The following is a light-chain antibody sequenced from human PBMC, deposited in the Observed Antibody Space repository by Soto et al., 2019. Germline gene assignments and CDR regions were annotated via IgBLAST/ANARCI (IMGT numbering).Light chain of an antibody. CDR3: QQYGSSRFT. CDR1: QSISSSY. V-gene: IGKV3-20*01. J-gene: IGKJ3*01. Sequence: EIVLTQSPGTLSLSPGERATLSCRASQSISSSYLAWYQQKPGQAPRLLVYGASSRATVIPGRFSGSGSGTDFTLTISRLEPEDFAVYYCQQYGSSRFTFGPGTKVDIK. CDR2: GAS.